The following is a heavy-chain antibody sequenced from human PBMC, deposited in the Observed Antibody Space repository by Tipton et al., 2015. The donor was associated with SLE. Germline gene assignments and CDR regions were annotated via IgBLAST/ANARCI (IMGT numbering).Heavy chain of an antibody. Sequence: TLSLTCTVSGGSISSYYWSWIRQPPGKGPEWIGYIYYSGSTNYNPSLKSRVTISVDTSKNQISLKLSSVTAADTAVYYCARYPESNYHWFGPWGQGALVTVS. CDR2: IYYSGST. D-gene: IGHD4-11*01. CDR3: ARYPESNYHWFGP. CDR1: GGSISSYY. J-gene: IGHJ5*02. V-gene: IGHV4-59*12.